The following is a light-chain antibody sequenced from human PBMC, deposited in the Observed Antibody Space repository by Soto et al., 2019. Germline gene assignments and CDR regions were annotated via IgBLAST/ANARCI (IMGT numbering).Light chain of an antibody. Sequence: EIVLTQSPATLSLSPGERATLSCRASQTVGSYLAWFRQTPGQAPRLLIYDTSIRATCIPARFSGSGSGTAFNLTIINLEAEDFAVYYCQQRSDWPRTCGQGTKVDI. CDR2: DTS. CDR1: QTVGSY. J-gene: IGKJ1*01. V-gene: IGKV3-11*01. CDR3: QQRSDWPRT.